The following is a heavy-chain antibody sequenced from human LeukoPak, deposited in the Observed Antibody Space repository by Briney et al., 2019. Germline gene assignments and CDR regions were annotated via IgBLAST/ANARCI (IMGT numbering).Heavy chain of an antibody. V-gene: IGHV3-23*01. D-gene: IGHD6-25*01. J-gene: IGHJ4*02. Sequence: GGSLRLSCAASGFTFSSYAVTWVRQAPGKGLEWVSSITGSGDTAFYADSVKGRFTISRDNSKNILYLQMHSLGFEDTAGYYCVKDYSTIAAAANPLFDYWGQGALVTVSS. CDR1: GFTFSSYA. CDR2: ITGSGDTA. CDR3: VKDYSTIAAAANPLFDY.